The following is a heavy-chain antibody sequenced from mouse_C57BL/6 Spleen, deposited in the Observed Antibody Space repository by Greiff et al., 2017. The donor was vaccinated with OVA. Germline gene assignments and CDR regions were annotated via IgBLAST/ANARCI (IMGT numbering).Heavy chain of an antibody. CDR1: GYTFTSYW. J-gene: IGHJ4*01. D-gene: IGHD2-4*01. CDR3: ARSDYDGAMDY. Sequence: QVQLQQPGAELVKPGASVKLSCKASGYTFTSYWMHWVKQRPGQGLEWIGMIHPNSGSNNYNEKFKSKATLTVDKSSSTAYMQLSSLTSEDSAVYYCARSDYDGAMDYWGQGTSVTVSS. V-gene: IGHV1-64*01. CDR2: IHPNSGSN.